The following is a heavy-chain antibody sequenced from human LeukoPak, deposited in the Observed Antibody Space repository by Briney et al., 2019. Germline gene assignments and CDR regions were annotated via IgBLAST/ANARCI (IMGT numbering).Heavy chain of an antibody. D-gene: IGHD6-19*01. CDR2: ISSSGSTI. J-gene: IGHJ6*02. CDR1: GFTFSDYY. V-gene: IGHV3-11*01. CDR3: ARDRSSSGWYGMDV. Sequence: GRSLRLSCAASGFTFSDYYMSWIRQAPGKGLEWVSYISSSGSTIYYADSVKGRFTISRDNAKNSLYLQMNSLRAEDTAVYYCARDRSSSGWYGMDVWGQGTTVTVSS.